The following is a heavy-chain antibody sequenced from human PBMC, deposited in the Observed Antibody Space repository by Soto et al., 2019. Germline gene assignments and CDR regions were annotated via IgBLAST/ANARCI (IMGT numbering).Heavy chain of an antibody. D-gene: IGHD6-13*01. CDR1: GDSLSSNSAA. Sequence: QTLSLTCAISGDSLSSNSAAWNWIRQSPSRGLEWLGRTYYRSKWYNDYVASVKSRMTINPDTSKNQFSLELNSVTPEDTAVYYCARGSYTSTWYWGQGTLVTVSS. CDR3: ARGSYTSTWY. V-gene: IGHV6-1*01. CDR2: TYYRSKWYN. J-gene: IGHJ4*02.